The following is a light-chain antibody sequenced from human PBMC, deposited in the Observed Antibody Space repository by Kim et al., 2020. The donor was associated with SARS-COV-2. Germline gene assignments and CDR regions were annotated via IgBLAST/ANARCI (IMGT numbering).Light chain of an antibody. CDR2: EDT. V-gene: IGLV3-1*01. CDR3: QAWDSSTARV. J-gene: IGLJ3*02. Sequence: PPGQTPRLTYSGPKLGERYTCWYQQKSGQSPLRVIYEDTKRPSGIPERFSGTTSGDTATLTISGTQAVDEADYYCQAWDSSTARVFGGGTQLTVL. CDR1: KLGERY.